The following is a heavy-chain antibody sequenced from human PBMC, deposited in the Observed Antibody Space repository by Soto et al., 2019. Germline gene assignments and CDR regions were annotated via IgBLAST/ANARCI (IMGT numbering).Heavy chain of an antibody. J-gene: IGHJ4*02. Sequence: SETLSLTCTVSGGSISSSSYYWGWIRQPPGKGLEWIGSIYYSGSTYYNPSLKSRVTISVDTSKNQFSLKLSSVTAADTAVYYCARHSSGFDYWGQGTLVTVSS. CDR1: GGSISSSSYY. CDR2: IYYSGST. CDR3: ARHSSGFDY. D-gene: IGHD2-15*01. V-gene: IGHV4-39*01.